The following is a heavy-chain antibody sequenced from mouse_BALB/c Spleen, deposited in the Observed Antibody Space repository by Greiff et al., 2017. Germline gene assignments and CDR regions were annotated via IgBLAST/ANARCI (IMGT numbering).Heavy chain of an antibody. V-gene: IGHV1S135*01. CDR2: IDPFNGGT. CDR1: GYSFTSYY. J-gene: IGHJ3*01. Sequence: QLQESGPELMKPGASVKISCKASGYSFTSYYMHWVKQSHGKSLEWIGYIDPFNGGTSYNQKFKGKATLTVDKSSSTAYMHLSSLTSEDSAVYYCARKGYGNSFAYWGQGTLVTVSA. D-gene: IGHD2-1*01. CDR3: ARKGYGNSFAY.